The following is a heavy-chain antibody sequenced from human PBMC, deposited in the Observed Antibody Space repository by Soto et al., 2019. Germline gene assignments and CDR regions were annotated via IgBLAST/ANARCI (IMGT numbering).Heavy chain of an antibody. V-gene: IGHV3-15*01. D-gene: IGHD6-19*01. Sequence: EVQLVESGGGLVKPGGSLRLSCAASGFTFSNAWMSWVRQAPGKGLEWAGRIKSKTDGGTTDYAAPVKGRFTISRDDSKNTLYLQMNSLKTEDTAVYYCTTEEEDSSGPWGQGTLVTVSS. J-gene: IGHJ5*02. CDR1: GFTFSNAW. CDR3: TTEEEDSSGP. CDR2: IKSKTDGGTT.